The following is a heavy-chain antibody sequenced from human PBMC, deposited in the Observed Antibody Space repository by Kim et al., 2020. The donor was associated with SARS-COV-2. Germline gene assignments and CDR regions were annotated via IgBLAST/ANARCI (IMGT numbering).Heavy chain of an antibody. CDR2: ISYDGSNK. CDR1: GFTFSSYG. D-gene: IGHD3-9*01. CDR3: AKEISPTYFDYYYYGMDV. V-gene: IGHV3-30*18. J-gene: IGHJ6*02. Sequence: GGSLRLSCAASGFTFSSYGMHWVRQAPGRGLEWVAVISYDGSNKYYADSVKGRFTISRDNSKNTLYLQMNSLRAEDTAVYYCAKEISPTYFDYYYYGMDVGGQGTTVTVSS.